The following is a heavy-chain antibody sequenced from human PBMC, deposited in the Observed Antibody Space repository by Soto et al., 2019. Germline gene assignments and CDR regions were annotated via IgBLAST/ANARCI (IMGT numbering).Heavy chain of an antibody. CDR3: ARDLDMDIVVEVAATAPGY. CDR2: INPNSGGT. Sequence: ASVKVSCKASGYTFTGYYMHWVRQAPGQGLEWMGWINPNSGGTNYAQKLQGRVTMTRDPSISTAYMELSRLRSDDTAVYYCARDLDMDIVVEVAATAPGYWGQGTLVTVSS. D-gene: IGHD2-15*01. CDR1: GYTFTGYY. J-gene: IGHJ4*02. V-gene: IGHV1-2*02.